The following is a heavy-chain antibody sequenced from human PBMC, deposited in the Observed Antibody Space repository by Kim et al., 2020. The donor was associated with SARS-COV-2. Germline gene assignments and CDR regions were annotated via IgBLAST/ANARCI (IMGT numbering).Heavy chain of an antibody. Sequence: GGSLRLSCAASGFTFSSYGMHWVRQAPGKGLEWVAVISYDGSNKYYADSVKGRFTISRDNSKNTLYLQMNSLRAEDTAVYYCAKDSSSWLVGRYFQHW. V-gene: IGHV3-30*18. J-gene: IGHJ1*01. CDR1: GFTFSSYG. CDR2: ISYDGSNK. D-gene: IGHD6-13*01. CDR3: AKDSSSWLVGRYFQH.